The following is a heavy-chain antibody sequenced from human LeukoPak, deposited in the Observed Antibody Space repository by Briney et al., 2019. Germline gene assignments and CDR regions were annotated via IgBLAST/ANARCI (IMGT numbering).Heavy chain of an antibody. CDR1: GFTFSSYG. J-gene: IGHJ4*02. CDR2: ISGSGGST. V-gene: IGHV3-23*01. CDR3: ASLNVFYYGSGTDY. Sequence: GGSLRLSCAASGFTFSSYGMSWVRQAPGKGLEWVSAISGSGGSTYYADSVKGRFTISRDNSKNTLYLQMNSLRAEDTAVYYCASLNVFYYGSGTDYWGQGTLVTVSS. D-gene: IGHD3-10*01.